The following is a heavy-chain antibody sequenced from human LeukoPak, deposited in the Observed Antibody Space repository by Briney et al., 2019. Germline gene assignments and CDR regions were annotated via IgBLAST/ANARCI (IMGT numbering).Heavy chain of an antibody. CDR2: IYTSGST. D-gene: IGHD6-19*01. CDR1: GGSISSGSYY. J-gene: IGHJ4*02. Sequence: SETLSLTCTVSGGSISSGSYYWSWIRQPAGKGLEWIGRIYTSGSTNYNPSLKSRVTISVDTSKNQFSLKLSSVTAADTAVYYCARDGLAVAGGAFDYWGQGTLVTVSS. V-gene: IGHV4-61*02. CDR3: ARDGLAVAGGAFDY.